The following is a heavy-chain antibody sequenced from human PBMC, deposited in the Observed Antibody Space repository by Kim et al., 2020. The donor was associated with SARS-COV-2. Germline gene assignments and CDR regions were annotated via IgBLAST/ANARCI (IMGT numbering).Heavy chain of an antibody. CDR3: SGGITKFYYYYSMDV. CDR2: ISSRSSYI. Sequence: GGSLRLSCVASGFNLSTHTMDWVRQAPGKGLEWVSSISSRSSYIYYADSVKGRFTISRDNAKNLVYLQMNSLRAEDTALYYCSGGITKFYYYYSMDVWGHGTTLTVSS. D-gene: IGHD1-26*01. V-gene: IGHV3-21*06. J-gene: IGHJ6*02. CDR1: GFNLSTHT.